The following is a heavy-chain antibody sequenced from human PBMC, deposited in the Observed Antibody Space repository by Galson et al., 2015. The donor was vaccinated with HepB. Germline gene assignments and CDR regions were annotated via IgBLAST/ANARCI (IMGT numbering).Heavy chain of an antibody. V-gene: IGHV1-8*01. CDR1: GYTFTSYD. Sequence: SVKVSCKASGYTFTSYDINWVRQATGQGLEWMGWMNPNSGNTGYAQKFQGRVTMTRNTSISTAYMELSSLRSEDTAVYYCARAHGRDSSSWLYYYYYYMDVWGKGTTVTVSS. CDR3: ARAHGRDSSSWLYYYYYYMDV. D-gene: IGHD6-13*01. CDR2: MNPNSGNT. J-gene: IGHJ6*03.